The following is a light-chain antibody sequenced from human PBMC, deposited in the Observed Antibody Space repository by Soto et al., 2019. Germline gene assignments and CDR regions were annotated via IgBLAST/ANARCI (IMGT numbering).Light chain of an antibody. CDR1: SSDIGSYNL. J-gene: IGLJ2*01. V-gene: IGLV2-23*01. Sequence: QSVLTQPASVSGSPGQSITISCTGTSSDIGSYNLVSWYQQYPGKAPKLMIYEGSKRPSGVSDRFSASKSGNTASLTISGHKVEDEADYYCCSYARGSTLVFGGGTQLTVL. CDR2: EGS. CDR3: CSYARGSTLV.